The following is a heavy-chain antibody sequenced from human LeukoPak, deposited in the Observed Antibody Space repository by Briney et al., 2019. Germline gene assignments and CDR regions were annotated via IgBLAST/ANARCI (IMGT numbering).Heavy chain of an antibody. CDR1: GYTFSNYA. Sequence: ASVKVSCKASGYTFSNYAINWVRQAPGQGLEWMGGIIPILRTPSYAEKFQGRVTITTDESTSTAHMELSGLRSEDTAAYYCTRGSDSYYYYSMDVWGRGTTVIVSS. V-gene: IGHV1-69*05. J-gene: IGHJ6*03. CDR3: TRGSDSYYYYSMDV. CDR2: IIPILRTP.